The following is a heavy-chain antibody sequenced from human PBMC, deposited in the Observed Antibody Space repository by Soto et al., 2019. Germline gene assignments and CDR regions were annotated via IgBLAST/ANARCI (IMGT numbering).Heavy chain of an antibody. CDR2: ISTSGSTV. CDR1: RFTFSAYE. CDR3: VRYCGTTLCNGVATRTFDY. Sequence: PGGSLRLSCAASRFTFSAYEMHWFRQAPGKGLEWVSYISTSGSTVYYADSVKGRFTVSIDNTRNSLYLQMDSLRDEDTALYYCVRYCGTTLCNGVATRTFDYWGQGTLVTVSS. D-gene: IGHD5-12*01. J-gene: IGHJ4*02. V-gene: IGHV3-48*03.